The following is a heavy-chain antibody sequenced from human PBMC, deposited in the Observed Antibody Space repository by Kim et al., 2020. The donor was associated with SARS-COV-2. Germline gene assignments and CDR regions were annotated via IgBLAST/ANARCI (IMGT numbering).Heavy chain of an antibody. V-gene: IGHV3-23*01. CDR1: GFTFSSYA. CDR2: ISGSGAGT. CDR3: AKDPRYETPHVSGAFDL. Sequence: GGSLRLSCAASGFTFSSYAMSWVRQAPGKGLEWVSAISGSGAGTYYADSVKGRFTISRDNSKNTLYLQMNSLRAEDTAAYYCAKDPRYETPHVSGAFDLWGQGTMVTVSS. J-gene: IGHJ3*01. D-gene: IGHD5-12*01.